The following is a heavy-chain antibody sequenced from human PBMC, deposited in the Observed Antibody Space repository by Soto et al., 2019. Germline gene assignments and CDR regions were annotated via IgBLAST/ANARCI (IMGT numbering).Heavy chain of an antibody. CDR3: ARGPSEYIWGSYLRYCDS. D-gene: IGHD3-16*02. CDR2: ISGSSGHT. J-gene: IGHJ4*02. V-gene: IGHV3-23*01. CDR1: GFTFSSFA. Sequence: EVQLLESGGGLVQPGGSLRLSCAASGFTFSSFAMNWVRQAPGKGLEWVSAISGSSGHTYYADSVKGRFIISRDNSKTPLYLQLDSLSAEATAVYDCARGPSEYIWGSYLRYCDSWGQGSLVTVSS.